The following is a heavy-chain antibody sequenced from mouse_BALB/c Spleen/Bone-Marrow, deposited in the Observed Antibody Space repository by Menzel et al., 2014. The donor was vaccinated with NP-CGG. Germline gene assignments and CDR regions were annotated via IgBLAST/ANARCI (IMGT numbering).Heavy chain of an antibody. CDR1: GYTFSSYW. Sequence: VQLQESGAGLMKPGASVKISCKATGYTFSSYWIEWVKQRPGHGHEWIGEILPGSGSTNYNEKFKGKATFTADTSSNTAYMQLSSLTSEDSAVYYCGNYYAMDYWGQGTSVTVSS. CDR3: GNYYAMDY. CDR2: ILPGSGST. V-gene: IGHV1-9*01. J-gene: IGHJ4*01.